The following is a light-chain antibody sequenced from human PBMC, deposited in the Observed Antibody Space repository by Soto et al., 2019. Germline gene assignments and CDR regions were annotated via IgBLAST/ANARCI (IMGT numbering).Light chain of an antibody. J-gene: IGKJ2*01. CDR3: QQYGSSPWT. CDR2: DAS. CDR1: QSVSNSY. V-gene: IGKV3D-20*01. Sequence: EIVLTQSPATLSLSPGERATLSCGASQSVSNSYLAWYQHKPGLAPRLLIYDASSTATGIPDRFSGSGSGTEFTLTISRLEPEDFAVYYCQQYGSSPWTFGQGTKLEIK.